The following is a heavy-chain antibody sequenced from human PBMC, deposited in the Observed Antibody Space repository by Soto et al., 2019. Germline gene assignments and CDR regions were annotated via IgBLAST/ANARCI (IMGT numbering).Heavy chain of an antibody. V-gene: IGHV1-18*01. J-gene: IGHJ6*02. CDR2: ISAYNGNT. Sequence: GASVKVSCKASGYTFTSYGISWVRQAPGQGLEWMGWISAYNGNTNYAQKLQGRVTMTTDTSTSTAYMELRSLRSDDTAVYYCARDKRGPYSSSGWYYYYYGMDVWGQGTTVTVSS. CDR1: GYTFTSYG. D-gene: IGHD6-6*01. CDR3: ARDKRGPYSSSGWYYYYYGMDV.